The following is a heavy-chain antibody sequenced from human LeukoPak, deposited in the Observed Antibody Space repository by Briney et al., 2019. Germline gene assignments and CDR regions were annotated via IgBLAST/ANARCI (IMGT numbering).Heavy chain of an antibody. J-gene: IGHJ4*02. Sequence: SETLSLTCTLSGASFRSGGQYWGWIRQTPGKGLEWIGDIFYNGKTNYNPSLKSRVTIPLDTSRSQFSLRLSSVTAADTGVYYCARIFDIWGRGTLVTVSS. CDR2: IFYNGKT. V-gene: IGHV4-61*08. CDR3: ARIFDI. CDR1: GASFRSGGQY.